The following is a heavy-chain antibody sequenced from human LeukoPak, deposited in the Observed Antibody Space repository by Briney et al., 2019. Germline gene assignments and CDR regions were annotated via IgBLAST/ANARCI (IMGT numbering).Heavy chain of an antibody. D-gene: IGHD3-10*01. CDR2: ISYDGSNK. CDR1: GFTFSSYA. CDR3: AKDIGYGFGSVQGFDP. V-gene: IGHV3-30*04. J-gene: IGHJ5*02. Sequence: PGGSLRLSCAASGFTFSSYAMHWVRQAPGKGLEWVAVISYDGSNKYYADSVKGRFTISRDNSKNTLYLQMNSLRAEDTALYYCAKDIGYGFGSVQGFDPWGQGTLVTVSS.